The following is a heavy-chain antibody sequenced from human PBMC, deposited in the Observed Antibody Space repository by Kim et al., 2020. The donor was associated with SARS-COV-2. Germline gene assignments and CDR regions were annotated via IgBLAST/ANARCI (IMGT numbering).Heavy chain of an antibody. J-gene: IGHJ3*02. V-gene: IGHV3-30-3*01. CDR2: LSYDGINK. D-gene: IGHD1-26*01. CDR3: TRDGINAFDI. CDR1: EFTFSNYA. Sequence: GGSLRLSCAASEFTFSNYAMHWVRQAPGKGLEWVAFLSYDGINKYYADSVRGRFTISRDNSKNTLSLQMNSLRPEDTAMYYCTRDGINAFDIWGQGTLVTVSS.